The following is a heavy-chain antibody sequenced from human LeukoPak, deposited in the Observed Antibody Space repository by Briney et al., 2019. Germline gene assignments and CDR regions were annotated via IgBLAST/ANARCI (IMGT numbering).Heavy chain of an antibody. J-gene: IGHJ3*02. V-gene: IGHV4-61*01. Sequence: PSETLSLTCTVSGGSISSGSYYRSWIRQPPGKGLEWIGYIYYSGSTNYNPSLKSRVTISVDTSKNQFSLKLSSVTAADTAVYYCARDLAGRGGIVGYAFDIWGQGTMVTVSS. D-gene: IGHD2-15*01. CDR2: IYYSGST. CDR3: ARDLAGRGGIVGYAFDI. CDR1: GGSISSGSYY.